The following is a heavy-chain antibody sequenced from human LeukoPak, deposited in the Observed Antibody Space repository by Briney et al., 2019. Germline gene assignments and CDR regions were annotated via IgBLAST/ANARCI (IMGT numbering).Heavy chain of an antibody. Sequence: PSETLSLTCTVSGGSISSGGYYWSWIRQHPGKGLEWIGYIYYSGSTYYNPSLKSRVTISVDTSKNQFSLKLSSVTAADTAVYYCASNRLSLWFGEPSPGWFDPWGQGTLVTVSS. V-gene: IGHV4-31*03. J-gene: IGHJ5*02. CDR2: IYYSGST. D-gene: IGHD3-10*01. CDR1: GGSISSGGYY. CDR3: ASNRLSLWFGEPSPGWFDP.